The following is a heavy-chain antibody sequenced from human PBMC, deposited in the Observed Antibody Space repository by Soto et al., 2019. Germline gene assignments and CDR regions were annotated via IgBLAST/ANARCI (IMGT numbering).Heavy chain of an antibody. CDR2: VYHTGST. CDR3: ATLPPRIVVTILPIPS. D-gene: IGHD2-21*01. V-gene: IGHV4-4*02. CDR1: GDSISSTHW. Sequence: QVQLRQSGPRLARPSGTLSLTCVVSGDSISSTHWWTWVRQTPGTGLEWIGEVYHTGSTKYNPSLKNRVTISLDKSNTQFALSLKSLTAADTAVYYCATLPPRIVVTILPIPSWGQGTQVTVSS. J-gene: IGHJ4*02.